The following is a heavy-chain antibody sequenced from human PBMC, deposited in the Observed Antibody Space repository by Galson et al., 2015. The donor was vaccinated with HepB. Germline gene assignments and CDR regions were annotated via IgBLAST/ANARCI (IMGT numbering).Heavy chain of an antibody. CDR1: GYTFTSYG. CDR2: ISAYNGNT. J-gene: IGHJ4*02. CDR3: ARAQPAAYSGSCYRYADY. V-gene: IGHV1-18*01. Sequence: SVKVSCKASGYTFTSYGISWVRQAPGQGLEWMGWISAYNGNTNYAQKLQGRVTMTTDTSTSTAYMELRSLRSDDTAVYYCARAQPAAYSGSCYRYADYWGQGTLVTVSS. D-gene: IGHD1-26*01.